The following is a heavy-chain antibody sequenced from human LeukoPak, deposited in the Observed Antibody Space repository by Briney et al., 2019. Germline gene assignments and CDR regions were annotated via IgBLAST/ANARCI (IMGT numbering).Heavy chain of an antibody. J-gene: IGHJ4*02. V-gene: IGHV1-69*05. CDR1: GYTFTTYD. CDR2: IIPIFGTA. Sequence: SVKVSCKASGYTFTTYDINWVRQAPGQGLEWMGGIIPIFGTANYAQKFQGRVTITTDESTSTAYMELSSLRSEDTAVYYCAKGYSSGWYESNFDYWGQGTLVTVSS. CDR3: AKGYSSGWYESNFDY. D-gene: IGHD6-19*01.